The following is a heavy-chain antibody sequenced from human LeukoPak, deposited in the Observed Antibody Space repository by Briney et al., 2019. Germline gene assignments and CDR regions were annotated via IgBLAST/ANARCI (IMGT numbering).Heavy chain of an antibody. CDR1: GGSISSSSYY. CDR3: ARDLVEQQLPYNWFDP. Sequence: SETLSLTCTVSGGSISSSSYYWGWIRQPPGKGLEWIGSIYYSGSTYYNPSLKSRVTISVYTSKNQFSLKLSSVTAADTAVYYCARDLVEQQLPYNWFDPWGQGTLVTVSS. D-gene: IGHD6-13*01. CDR2: IYYSGST. J-gene: IGHJ5*02. V-gene: IGHV4-39*07.